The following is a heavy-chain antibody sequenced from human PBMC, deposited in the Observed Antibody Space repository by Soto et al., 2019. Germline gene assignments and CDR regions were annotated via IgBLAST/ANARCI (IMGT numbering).Heavy chain of an antibody. J-gene: IGHJ4*02. CDR1: GGTFSSYA. CDR3: ARGVLERWLQLSYFDY. Sequence: GASVKVSCKASGGTFSSYAISWVRQAPGQGLEWMGGIIPIFGTANYAQKFQGRVTITADESTSTAYMELSSLRSEDTAVYYCARGVLERWLQLSYFDYWGQGTLVTVSS. D-gene: IGHD5-12*01. V-gene: IGHV1-69*13. CDR2: IIPIFGTA.